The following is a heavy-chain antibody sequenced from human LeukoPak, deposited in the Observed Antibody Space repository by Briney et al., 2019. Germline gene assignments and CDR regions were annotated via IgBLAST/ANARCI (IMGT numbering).Heavy chain of an antibody. Sequence: SETLSLTCTVSGGSISSSSYYWGWIRQPPGKGLEWIGSIYYSGSTYYNPSLKSRVTISVDTSKNQFSLKLSSVTAADTAVYYCARRKHNYGSGSYSYYFDYWGQGTLVTVSS. D-gene: IGHD3-10*01. CDR1: GGSISSSSYY. J-gene: IGHJ4*02. V-gene: IGHV4-39*07. CDR3: ARRKHNYGSGSYSYYFDY. CDR2: IYYSGST.